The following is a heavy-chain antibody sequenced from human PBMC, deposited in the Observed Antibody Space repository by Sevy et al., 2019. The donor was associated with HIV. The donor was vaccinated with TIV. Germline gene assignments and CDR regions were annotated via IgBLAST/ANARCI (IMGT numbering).Heavy chain of an antibody. D-gene: IGHD1-20*01. CDR2: IYYSGST. CDR3: AGDDFEGITPTD. Sequence: SETLSLTCTVSGGSISSGGYYWSWIRQHPGKGLEWIGYIYYSGSTYYNPSLKSRVTISVDTSKNQFSLKLSSVTAADTAVYYRAGDDFEGITPTDWGQGTLVTVSS. J-gene: IGHJ4*02. CDR1: GGSISSGGYY. V-gene: IGHV4-31*03.